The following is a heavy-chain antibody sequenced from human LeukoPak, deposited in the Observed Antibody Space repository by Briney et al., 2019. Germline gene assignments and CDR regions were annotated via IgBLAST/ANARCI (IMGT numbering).Heavy chain of an antibody. CDR3: ARTGHYDSSFDY. Sequence: SETLSLTCTVSDDSISSYYLGWIRQPPGKGLEWIGYIYYSGSTNYNPSLKSRVTISVDTSKNQFSLKLSSVTAADTAVYYCARTGHYDSSFDYWGQGTLVTVSS. V-gene: IGHV4-59*08. D-gene: IGHD3-22*01. CDR2: IYYSGST. CDR1: DDSISSYY. J-gene: IGHJ4*02.